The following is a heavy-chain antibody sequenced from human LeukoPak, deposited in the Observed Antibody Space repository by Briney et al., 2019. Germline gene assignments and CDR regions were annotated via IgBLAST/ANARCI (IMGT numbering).Heavy chain of an antibody. V-gene: IGHV4-30-2*01. Sequence: SQTLSLTCTDSGGSISSGGHSWSWIRQPPGKGLEWIGYIYHSGSGSTYYNPSLKSRVTISIDKSKNQFSLKLNSVTAADTAVYYCARINDFWSGPTLDVWGQGTTVTVSS. CDR3: ARINDFWSGPTLDV. D-gene: IGHD3-3*01. J-gene: IGHJ6*02. CDR2: IYHSGSGST. CDR1: GGSISSGGHS.